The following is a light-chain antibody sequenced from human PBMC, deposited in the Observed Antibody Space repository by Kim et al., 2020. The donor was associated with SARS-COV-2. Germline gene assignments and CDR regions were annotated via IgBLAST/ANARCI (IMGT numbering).Light chain of an antibody. Sequence: DIQLTQSPSFLSASVGDRVTITCRASQGISSYLAWYQQKPGKAPKLLIYAASTLQSGVPSRFSGSGSGTEFTLTISSLQPEDFATYYCQQLNSYPPALTFGGGTKVDIE. CDR3: QQLNSYPPALT. CDR2: AAS. V-gene: IGKV1-9*01. J-gene: IGKJ4*01. CDR1: QGISSY.